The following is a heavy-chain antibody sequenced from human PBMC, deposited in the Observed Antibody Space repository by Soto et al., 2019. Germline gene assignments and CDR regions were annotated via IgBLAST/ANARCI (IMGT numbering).Heavy chain of an antibody. Sequence: DVQLLESGGGLVQPGESLRLSCAASGFIFRNYYMSWVRQAPGKGPEWVSGINESGTSTYYANSVEGRVTISRDNSKNTLFLQMSSLRGEDTAVYYCAIMTQTASPRRHFWGQGTLVTGSS. D-gene: IGHD3-16*01. CDR2: INESGTST. CDR3: AIMTQTASPRRHF. V-gene: IGHV3-23*05. J-gene: IGHJ4*02. CDR1: GFIFRNYY.